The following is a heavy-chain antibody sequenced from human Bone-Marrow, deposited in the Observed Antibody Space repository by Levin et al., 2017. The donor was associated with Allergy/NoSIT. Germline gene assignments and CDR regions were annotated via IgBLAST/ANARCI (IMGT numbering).Heavy chain of an antibody. V-gene: IGHV3-21*06. CDR2: ITGGSDYI. CDR3: ARLGGPGYGRDYFDS. D-gene: IGHD5-18*01. CDR1: GFTFSSSP. Sequence: PGGSLRLSCAASGFTFSSSPMEWVRQAPGKGLEWVSSITGGSDYIYYADSVKGRFTISRDNAENSLFLQMNSLRAEDTAVYYCARLGGPGYGRDYFDSWGQGTLVAVSS. J-gene: IGHJ4*02.